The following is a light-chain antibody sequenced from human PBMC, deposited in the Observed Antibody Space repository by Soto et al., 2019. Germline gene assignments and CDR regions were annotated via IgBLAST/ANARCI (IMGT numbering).Light chain of an antibody. V-gene: IGLV3-21*04. CDR2: YDS. CDR3: QVWDSSSDLGDVV. CDR1: NIGSKS. J-gene: IGLJ2*01. Sequence: SYELTQPPSVSVAPGKTARITCGGNNIGSKSGHWYQQKPGQAPVLVIYYDSDRPSGIPERFSGSNSGNTATLTISRVDAGEEADYYCQVWDSSSDLGDVVFGGGTKLTVL.